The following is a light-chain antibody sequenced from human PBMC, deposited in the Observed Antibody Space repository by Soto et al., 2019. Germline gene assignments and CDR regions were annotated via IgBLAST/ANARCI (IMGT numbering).Light chain of an antibody. CDR1: QSVNTN. V-gene: IGKV3-15*01. CDR3: QQYNNWPPHT. CDR2: GAS. J-gene: IGKJ2*01. Sequence: EIVMTQSPATLSVSPGESATLSCRASQSVNTNLAWYQHKPGRAPRLLIHGASTRATGITARFSVSGSGTEFTLNISSLQSEDFAVYYCQQYNNWPPHTFGQGTKLEIK.